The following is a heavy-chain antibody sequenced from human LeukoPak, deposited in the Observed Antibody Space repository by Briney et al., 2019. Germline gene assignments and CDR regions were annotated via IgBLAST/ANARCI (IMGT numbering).Heavy chain of an antibody. CDR1: GFTFSSYW. V-gene: IGHV3-7*01. CDR3: ARDIHRYYADY. CDR2: IKQDGSEK. J-gene: IGHJ4*02. D-gene: IGHD3-3*01. Sequence: GGSLRLSCAASGFTFSSYWMSWVRQAPGKGLEWVANIKQDGSEKYYVDSVKGRFTISRDNAKNSLFLQMNSLRAEDTAVYYCARDIHRYYADYWGQGTLVTVSS.